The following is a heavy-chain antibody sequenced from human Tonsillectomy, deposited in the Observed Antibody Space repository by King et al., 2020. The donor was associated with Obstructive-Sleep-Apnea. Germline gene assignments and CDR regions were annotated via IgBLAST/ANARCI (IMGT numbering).Heavy chain of an antibody. J-gene: IGHJ4*02. D-gene: IGHD3-9*01. V-gene: IGHV3-21*01. CDR1: GFTFSSYS. CDR3: AREIEGYFDWLLRESLDY. CDR2: ISSSSSYI. Sequence: VQLVESGGGLVKPGGSLRLSCAASGFTFSSYSMNWVRQAPGKGLEWVSSISSSSSYIYYADSVKGRFTISRDNAKNSLYLQMNSLRAEDTAVYYCAREIEGYFDWLLRESLDYWGQGTLVTVSS.